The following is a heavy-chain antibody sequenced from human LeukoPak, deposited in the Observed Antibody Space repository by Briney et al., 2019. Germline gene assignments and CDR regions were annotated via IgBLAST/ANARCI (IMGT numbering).Heavy chain of an antibody. V-gene: IGHV1-18*01. J-gene: IGHJ4*02. CDR1: GYTFTSYG. CDR2: ISAYNGNT. D-gene: IGHD3-9*01. Sequence: ASVKVSCKASGYTFTSYGISWVRQAPGQGLEWMGWISAYNGNTNYAQKLQGRVTMTTDTSTSTAYMELRSLRSDDTAVYYCARDRVYYDILTGYYPTFDYWGQGTLVTVSS. CDR3: ARDRVYYDILTGYYPTFDY.